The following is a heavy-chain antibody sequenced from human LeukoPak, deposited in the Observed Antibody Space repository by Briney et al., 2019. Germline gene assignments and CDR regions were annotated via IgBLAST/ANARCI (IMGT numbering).Heavy chain of an antibody. J-gene: IGHJ4*02. D-gene: IGHD2-2*01. CDR3: ARREPQGCSGTSCFAGPVGH. CDR1: GFTFSSYS. Sequence: GGSLRLSCAASGFTFSSYSMNWVRQAPGKGLEWVSSISGTSDYIYYADSVKGRFTISRDNGQNSLCLQMNSLRAEDTAVYYCARREPQGCSGTSCFAGPVGHWGQGTLVTVSS. CDR2: ISGTSDYI. V-gene: IGHV3-21*06.